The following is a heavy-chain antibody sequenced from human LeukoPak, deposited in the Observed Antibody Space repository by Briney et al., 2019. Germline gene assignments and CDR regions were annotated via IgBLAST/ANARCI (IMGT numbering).Heavy chain of an antibody. Sequence: GGSLRLSCAASGFTFSSYEMNWVRQAPGKGLEWVAFIRYDGSNKYYADSVKGRFTISRDNSKNSLYLQMNSLRAEDTAVYYCARQGDDYWGHGTLVTVSS. V-gene: IGHV3-33*08. D-gene: IGHD3-16*01. CDR2: IRYDGSNK. J-gene: IGHJ4*01. CDR1: GFTFSSYE. CDR3: ARQGDDY.